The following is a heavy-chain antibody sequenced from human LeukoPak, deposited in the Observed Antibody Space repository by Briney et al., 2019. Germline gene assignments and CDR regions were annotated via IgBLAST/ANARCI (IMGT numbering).Heavy chain of an antibody. V-gene: IGHV3-30*04. CDR3: ARVKGSYSSSWYVKPQDAFDI. Sequence: GGSLRLSCAASGFTFSSYAMHWVRQAPGKGLEWVAIISYDGNNKYYADSVKGRFTISRDSSKNTLYLQMNSLRAEDTAVYYCARVKGSYSSSWYVKPQDAFDIWGQGTMVTVSS. D-gene: IGHD6-13*01. J-gene: IGHJ3*02. CDR2: ISYDGNNK. CDR1: GFTFSSYA.